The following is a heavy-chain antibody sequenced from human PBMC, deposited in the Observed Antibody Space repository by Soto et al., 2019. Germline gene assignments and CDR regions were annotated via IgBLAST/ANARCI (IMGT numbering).Heavy chain of an antibody. D-gene: IGHD3-10*01. CDR2: IYYSGST. J-gene: IGHJ4*02. CDR1: GGSISSSSYY. CDR3: ARRLYYYGSGSYID. V-gene: IGHV4-39*01. Sequence: QLQLQESGPGLVKPSETLSLTCTVSGGSISSSSYYWGWIRQPPGKGLEWIGSIYYSGSTYYNPSLKSRVTISVDTSKNQFSLKLSSVTAADTAVYYCARRLYYYGSGSYIDWGQGTLVTVSS.